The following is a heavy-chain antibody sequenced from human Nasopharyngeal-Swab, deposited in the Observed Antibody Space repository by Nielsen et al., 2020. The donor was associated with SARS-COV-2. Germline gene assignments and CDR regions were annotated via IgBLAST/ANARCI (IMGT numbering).Heavy chain of an antibody. CDR1: GFTFSSYE. D-gene: IGHD1-26*01. J-gene: IGHJ6*02. V-gene: IGHV3-48*03. CDR2: ISSSGSTI. Sequence: GESLKISCAASGFTFSSYEMNWVRQAPGKGLEWVSYISSSGSTIYYADSVKGRFTISRDNSKNTLYLQMNSLRAEETAVYYCARDPRGLWDSYGMDVWGQGTTVTVSS. CDR3: ARDPRGLWDSYGMDV.